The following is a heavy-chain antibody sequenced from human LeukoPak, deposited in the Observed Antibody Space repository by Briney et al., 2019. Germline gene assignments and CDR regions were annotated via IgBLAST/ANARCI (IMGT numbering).Heavy chain of an antibody. J-gene: IGHJ4*02. CDR1: GGFISSYY. D-gene: IGHD1-26*01. CDR3: AKSGGYGLIDY. Sequence: SETLSLTCTVSGGFISSYYWSWIRQPAGKGLEWIGRIYTSGSTNYNSSLKSRVTMSVDTSKNQFSLRLNSVTAADTAMYYCAKSGGYGLIDYWGQGTRVTVSS. V-gene: IGHV4-4*07. CDR2: IYTSGST.